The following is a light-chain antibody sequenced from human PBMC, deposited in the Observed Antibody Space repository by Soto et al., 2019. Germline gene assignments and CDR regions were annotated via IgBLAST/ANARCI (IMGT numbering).Light chain of an antibody. CDR3: QQYGSSPPLFT. V-gene: IGKV3-20*01. Sequence: EIVLTQSPGTLSLSPGERATLSCRASQSVSSSYLAWYQQKPGQAPRLLIYGASSRATGIPDRFSGSGSGTDFTLTISRLEPEDFAVCYCQQYGSSPPLFTFAPGTNVDIK. J-gene: IGKJ3*01. CDR1: QSVSSSY. CDR2: GAS.